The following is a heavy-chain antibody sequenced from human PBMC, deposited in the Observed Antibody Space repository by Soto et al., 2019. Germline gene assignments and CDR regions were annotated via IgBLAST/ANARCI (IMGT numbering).Heavy chain of an antibody. D-gene: IGHD3-22*01. CDR1: GGSFSGYY. J-gene: IGHJ4*02. CDR3: ARGFPLDGSVYHLDY. Sequence: QVQLQQWGAGLLKPSETLSLTCAVYGGSFSGYYWSWIRQPPGKGLEWIGEINDSGSTNYNTSLKSRVTISVDTSKNQFSLRLSSVTAADTAVYYCARGFPLDGSVYHLDYWGQGTLVTVSS. CDR2: INDSGST. V-gene: IGHV4-34*01.